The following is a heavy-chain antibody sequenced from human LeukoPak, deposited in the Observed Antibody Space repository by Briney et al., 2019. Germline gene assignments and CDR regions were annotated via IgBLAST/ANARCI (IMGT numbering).Heavy chain of an antibody. D-gene: IGHD2-2*01. J-gene: IGHJ5*02. CDR3: ARVGVPAAPYNWFDP. CDR2: ISSSSSTI. Sequence: SGGSLRLSRAASGFTFSSYSMNWVRQAPGKGLEWVSYISSSSSTIYYADSVKGRFTISRDNAKNSLYLQMNSLRAEDTAVYYCARVGVPAAPYNWFDPWGQGTLVTVSS. V-gene: IGHV3-48*01. CDR1: GFTFSSYS.